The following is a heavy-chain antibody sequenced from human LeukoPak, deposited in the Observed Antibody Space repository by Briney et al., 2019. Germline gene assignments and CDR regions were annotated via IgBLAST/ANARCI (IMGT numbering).Heavy chain of an antibody. CDR2: ISYDGSNK. CDR1: GFTFSSYG. J-gene: IGHJ4*02. CDR3: ANLGSSGWYSYFDY. V-gene: IGHV3-30*18. D-gene: IGHD6-19*01. Sequence: GGSLRLSCAASGFTFSSYGMHWVRQAPGKGLEGVAVISYDGSNKYYADSVKGRFTIARDNSKNTLYMQMNSLRAEDTAVYYCANLGSSGWYSYFDYWGQGTLVTVSS.